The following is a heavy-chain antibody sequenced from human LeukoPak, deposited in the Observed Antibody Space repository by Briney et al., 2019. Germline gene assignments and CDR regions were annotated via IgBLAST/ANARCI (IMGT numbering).Heavy chain of an antibody. CDR2: IIPIFGTA. J-gene: IGHJ4*02. D-gene: IGHD3-22*01. V-gene: IGHV1-69*05. Sequence: SVKVSCKASGGTFSSYAISWVRQAPGQGLEWMGGIIPIFGTANYAQKFQGRVTMTTDTSTSTAYMELRSLRSDDTAVYYCAREVGGYYDSSGYYNRYDYWGQGTLVTVSS. CDR3: AREVGGYYDSSGYYNRYDY. CDR1: GGTFSSYA.